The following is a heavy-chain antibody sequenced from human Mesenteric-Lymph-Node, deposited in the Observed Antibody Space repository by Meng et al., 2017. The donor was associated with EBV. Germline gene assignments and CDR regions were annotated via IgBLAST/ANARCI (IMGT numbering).Heavy chain of an antibody. CDR3: ARSAGGDYFDY. Sequence: QLQQQASGAGPVEPSQTRLLTWAVSGGSIISGGYFWSWIRPAPGKGLEWIGFIYHSGTTYLNPSLRSRVNLSVDTSKNQFSLNLRSVSAADTAIYYCARSAGGDYFDYWGQGTLVTVSS. V-gene: IGHV4-30-2*01. D-gene: IGHD1-26*01. CDR1: GGSIISGGYF. J-gene: IGHJ4*02. CDR2: IYHSGTT.